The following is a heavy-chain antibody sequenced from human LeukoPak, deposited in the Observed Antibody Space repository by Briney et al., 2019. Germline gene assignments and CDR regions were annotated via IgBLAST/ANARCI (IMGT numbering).Heavy chain of an antibody. Sequence: GGSLRLSCAASGFTFSSYCMHWVPQAPGKGLEGVAFIRYDGSNKYYADFVKGLFTISRDNSKNTLYLQMTSLRAEDTAVYYCAKDTQQWLVYDWGQGTLVTVSS. V-gene: IGHV3-30*02. D-gene: IGHD6-19*01. CDR3: AKDTQQWLVYD. CDR1: GFTFSSYC. J-gene: IGHJ4*02. CDR2: IRYDGSNK.